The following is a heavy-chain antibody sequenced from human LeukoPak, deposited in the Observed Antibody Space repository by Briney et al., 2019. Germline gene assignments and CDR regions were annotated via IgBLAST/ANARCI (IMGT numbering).Heavy chain of an antibody. Sequence: GGSLRLSCAASGFTFSDYYMSWIRQAPGKGLEGVSYISSSGSTIYYADSVKGRFTISRDNAKNSLYLQMNSLRAEDTAVYYCARTMVRGVIIMGDNWFDPWGQGTLVTVSS. CDR3: ARTMVRGVIIMGDNWFDP. D-gene: IGHD3-10*01. V-gene: IGHV3-11*01. J-gene: IGHJ5*02. CDR2: ISSSGSTI. CDR1: GFTFSDYY.